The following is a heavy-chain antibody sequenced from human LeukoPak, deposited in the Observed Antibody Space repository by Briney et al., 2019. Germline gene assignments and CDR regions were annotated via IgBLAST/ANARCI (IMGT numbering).Heavy chain of an antibody. J-gene: IGHJ4*02. CDR3: AKVDRPGLRQTPPDY. CDR1: GFTFSSYG. CDR2: IRYDGSNK. D-gene: IGHD2-2*01. V-gene: IGHV3-30*02. Sequence: GRSLRLSCAASGFTFSSYGMHWVRQAPGKGLEWVAFIRYDGSNKYYADSVKGRFTISRDNSKNTLYLQMNSLRAEDTAVYYCAKVDRPGLRQTPPDYWGQGTLVTVSS.